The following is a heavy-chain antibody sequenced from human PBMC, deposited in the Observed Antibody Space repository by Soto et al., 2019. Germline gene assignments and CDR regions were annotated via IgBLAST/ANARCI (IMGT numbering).Heavy chain of an antibody. CDR3: ASSIGYYDFWSGYYDWFDP. CDR2: MNPNSGNT. CDR1: GYTFTSYD. D-gene: IGHD3-3*01. J-gene: IGHJ5*02. V-gene: IGHV1-8*01. Sequence: ASVKVSCKASGYTFTSYDINWVRQATGQGLEWMGCMNPNSGNTGYAQKFQGRVTMTRNTSISTAYMELSSLRSEDTAVYYCASSIGYYDFWSGYYDWFDPWGQGTLVTVSS.